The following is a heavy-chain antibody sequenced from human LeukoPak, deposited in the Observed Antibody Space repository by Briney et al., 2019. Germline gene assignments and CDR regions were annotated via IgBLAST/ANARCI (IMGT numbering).Heavy chain of an antibody. J-gene: IGHJ4*02. CDR3: ARGRTYFYDISGAFFDS. Sequence: GGSLRLSCAASGFTFSSYSMNWVRQSPGKGLEWVSYISSSSGTIYYADSVKGRFTISRDNAKNSLYLQMNSLRAEDTAVYYCARGRTYFYDISGAFFDSWGQGTLVTVSS. D-gene: IGHD3-22*01. CDR1: GFTFSSYS. CDR2: ISSSSGTI. V-gene: IGHV3-48*04.